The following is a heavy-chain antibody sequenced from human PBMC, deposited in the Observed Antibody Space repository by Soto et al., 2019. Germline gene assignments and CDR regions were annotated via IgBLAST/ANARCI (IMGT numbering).Heavy chain of an antibody. D-gene: IGHD4-17*01. CDR3: ANSYGDYVSY. Sequence: ASETLSLTCTVSGGSISSSTYYWGWIRQPPGKGLEWIGSIYYSGSTYYNQSLKSRVTISVDTSKNQFSLKLSSVTAADTAVYYCANSYGDYVSYWGQGTLVTVSS. CDR1: GGSISSSTYY. CDR2: IYYSGST. J-gene: IGHJ4*02. V-gene: IGHV4-39*01.